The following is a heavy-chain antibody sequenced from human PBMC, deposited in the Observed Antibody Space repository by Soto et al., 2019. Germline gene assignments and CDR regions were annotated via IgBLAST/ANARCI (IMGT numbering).Heavy chain of an antibody. V-gene: IGHV5-10-1*01. CDR3: ARHVAHYYGMDV. Sequence: GESLKISCKVSGYRFTSYWITCVRQMPGKGLEWMGTIDPSDSNTNYSPSFQGHVTISADNSINTAYLQWSSLKASDTAMYYCARHVAHYYGMDVWGQGTTVTVSS. CDR1: GYRFTSYW. J-gene: IGHJ6*02. CDR2: IDPSDSNT.